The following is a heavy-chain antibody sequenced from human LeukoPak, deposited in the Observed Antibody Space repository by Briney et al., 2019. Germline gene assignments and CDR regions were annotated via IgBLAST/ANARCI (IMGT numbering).Heavy chain of an antibody. V-gene: IGHV3-23*01. J-gene: IGHJ4*02. Sequence: GGSLRLSCAASGFTFSSYAMSWVRQAPGKGLEWVSAISGSGGSTYYADSVKGRFTISRDNAKNSLYLQMNSLRAEDTAVYYCARADKVGYSSGWYADWGQGTLVTVSS. CDR3: ARADKVGYSSGWYAD. CDR2: ISGSGGST. D-gene: IGHD6-19*01. CDR1: GFTFSSYA.